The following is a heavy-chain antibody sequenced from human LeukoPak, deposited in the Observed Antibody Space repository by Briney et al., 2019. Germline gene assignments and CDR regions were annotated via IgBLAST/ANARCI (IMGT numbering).Heavy chain of an antibody. CDR3: ARFGSFREPYYYYYMDV. CDR1: GFTFSSYA. V-gene: IGHV3-23*01. CDR2: ISGSGGST. J-gene: IGHJ6*03. D-gene: IGHD1-26*01. Sequence: GGSLRLSCPASGFTFSSYAMSWVRQAPGKGLEWVSSISGSGGSTYYADSVKGRFTISRDNSKNTLYLQMNSLRAEDTAVYYCARFGSFREPYYYYYMDVWGKGTTVTVSS.